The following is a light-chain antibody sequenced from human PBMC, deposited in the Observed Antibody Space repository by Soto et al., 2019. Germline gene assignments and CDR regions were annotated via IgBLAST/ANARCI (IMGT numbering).Light chain of an antibody. Sequence: IVLTQSPATLSLSPCERATLSCRASQSVSSHLVWFQQKPGQAPRLLIYDASSRATGIPARFSGSGSGTDFTLTISSLEPEDFAVYYCHQRSNWPITFGQGTRLEI. CDR1: QSVSSH. J-gene: IGKJ5*01. CDR3: HQRSNWPIT. V-gene: IGKV3-11*01. CDR2: DAS.